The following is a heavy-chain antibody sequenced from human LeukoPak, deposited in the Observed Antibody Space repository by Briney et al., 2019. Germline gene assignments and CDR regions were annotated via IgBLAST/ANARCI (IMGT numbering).Heavy chain of an antibody. D-gene: IGHD3-10*01. CDR1: GGTFSSYA. Sequence: GASVKVSCKASGGTFSSYAISWVRQAPGQGLEWMGGIIPIFGTANYAQKFQGRVTITADESTSTAYMELSSLRSEDTAVYYCAREGPMITTVRGVINIPQSDAFDIWGQGTMVTVSS. CDR3: AREGPMITTVRGVINIPQSDAFDI. J-gene: IGHJ3*02. CDR2: IIPIFGTA. V-gene: IGHV1-69*13.